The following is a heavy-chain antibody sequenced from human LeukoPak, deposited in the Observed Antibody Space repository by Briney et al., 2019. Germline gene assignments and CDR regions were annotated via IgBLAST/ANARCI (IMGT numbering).Heavy chain of an antibody. J-gene: IGHJ4*02. V-gene: IGHV4-34*01. CDR3: ARPRGKGYCSSTSCHRPLDY. Sequence: PSETPSLTCAVYGGSFSGYYWSWIRQPPGKGLEWIGEINHSGSTNYNPSLKSRVTISVDTSKNQFSLKLSSVTAADTAVYYCARPRGKGYCSSTSCHRPLDYWGQGTLVTVSS. CDR1: GGSFSGYY. CDR2: INHSGST. D-gene: IGHD2-2*01.